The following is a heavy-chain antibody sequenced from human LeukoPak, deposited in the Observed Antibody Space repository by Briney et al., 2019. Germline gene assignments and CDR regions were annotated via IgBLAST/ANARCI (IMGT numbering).Heavy chain of an antibody. CDR3: ARNVGGYCGSSSCYSFDV. CDR1: GGSISSSSYY. CDR2: IYYSGST. J-gene: IGHJ3*01. Sequence: VKPSETLSLTCTVSGGSISSSSYYWGWIRQPPGKGLEWIGSIYYSGSTYYNPSLKSRVTISVDTSKNQFSLKLSSVTAADTAVYYCARNVGGYCGSSSCYSFDVWGQGTMVTVSS. D-gene: IGHD2-2*02. V-gene: IGHV4-39*07.